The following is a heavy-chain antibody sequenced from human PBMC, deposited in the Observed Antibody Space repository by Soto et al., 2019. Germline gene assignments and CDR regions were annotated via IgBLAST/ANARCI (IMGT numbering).Heavy chain of an antibody. V-gene: IGHV1-69*01. J-gene: IGHJ6*02. D-gene: IGHD2-2*01. CDR1: GGTFSSYA. Sequence: QVQLVQSGAEVKKPGSSVKVSRKASGGTFSSYAISWVQQAPGQGLEWMGGIIPISGTANYAQKFQGRVTITADESTSTAYMELSSLRSEDTAVYYCARSQGSSTSLEIYYYYYYGMDVWGQGTTVTVSS. CDR3: ARSQGSSTSLEIYYYYYYGMDV. CDR2: IIPISGTA.